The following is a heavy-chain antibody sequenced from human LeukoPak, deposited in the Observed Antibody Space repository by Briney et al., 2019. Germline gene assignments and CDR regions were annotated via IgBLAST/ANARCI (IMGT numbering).Heavy chain of an antibody. J-gene: IGHJ4*02. Sequence: GGSLRLSCAASVFTFSDYTMNWVREAPGRGLEWLASINISSSVIYYADSVKGRFTISRDNAKNTLFLQMDSLRVEDTGHYYCARDLGARGHWGQGTLVIVSS. CDR2: INISSSVI. D-gene: IGHD3-16*01. CDR1: VFTFSDYT. CDR3: ARDLGARGH. V-gene: IGHV3-21*01.